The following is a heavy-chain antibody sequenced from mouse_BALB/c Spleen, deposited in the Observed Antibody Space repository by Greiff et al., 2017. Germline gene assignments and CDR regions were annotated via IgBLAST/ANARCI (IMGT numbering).Heavy chain of an antibody. CDR1: GFTFSDYY. Sequence: EVQVVESGGGLVKPGGSLKLSCAASGFTFSDYYMYWVRQTPEKRLEWVATISDGGSYTYYPDSVKGRFTISRDNAKNNLYLQMSSLKSEDTAMYYCARDPLRGNYYAMDYWGQGTSVTVSS. CDR3: ARDPLRGNYYAMDY. V-gene: IGHV5-4*02. J-gene: IGHJ4*01. CDR2: ISDGGSYT.